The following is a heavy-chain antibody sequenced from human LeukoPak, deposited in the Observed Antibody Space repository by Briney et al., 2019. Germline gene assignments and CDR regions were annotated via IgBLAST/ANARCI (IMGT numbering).Heavy chain of an antibody. J-gene: IGHJ4*02. D-gene: IGHD3-3*01. CDR2: ISPYNGNT. V-gene: IGHV1-18*01. CDR1: GYTFTSYG. CDR3: ARVGTIFGVVIIPTTSPFDY. Sequence: GASVKVSCKASGYTFTSYGISWVRQAPGQGLEWMGWISPYNGNTNYAQKLQGRVTMTTDTSTSTAYMELRSLRSDDTAVYYCARVGTIFGVVIIPTTSPFDYWGQGTLVTVSS.